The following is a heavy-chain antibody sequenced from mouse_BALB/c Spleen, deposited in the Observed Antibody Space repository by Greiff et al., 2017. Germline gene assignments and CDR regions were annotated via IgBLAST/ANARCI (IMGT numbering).Heavy chain of an antibody. V-gene: IGHV1-7*01. CDR2: INPSTGYT. D-gene: IGHD3-1*01. CDR1: GYTFTSYW. J-gene: IGHJ4*01. CDR3: ARYDSGYAMDY. Sequence: VQLQQSGAELAKPGASVKMSCKASGYTFTSYWMHWVKQRPGQGLEWIGYINPSTGYTEYNQKFKDKATLTADKSSSTAYMQLSSLTSEDSAVYYCARYDSGYAMDYWGQGTSVTVSS.